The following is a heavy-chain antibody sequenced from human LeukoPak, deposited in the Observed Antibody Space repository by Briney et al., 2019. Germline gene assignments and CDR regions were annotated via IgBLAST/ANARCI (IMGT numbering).Heavy chain of an antibody. Sequence: GGSLRLSCAASGFTFSSYWMHWVRQAPGKGLVWVSRINSDGSSINYADSVKGRFTISRDNAKNTLYLQMNSLRAEDAAVYYCARGRGPYGWFDPWGQGTLVTVSS. CDR2: INSDGSSI. D-gene: IGHD3-10*01. V-gene: IGHV3-74*01. CDR1: GFTFSSYW. J-gene: IGHJ5*02. CDR3: ARGRGPYGWFDP.